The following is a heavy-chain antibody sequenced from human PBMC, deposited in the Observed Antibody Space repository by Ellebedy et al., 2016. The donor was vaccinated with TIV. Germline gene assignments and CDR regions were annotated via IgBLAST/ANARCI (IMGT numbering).Heavy chain of an antibody. V-gene: IGHV2-70*11. CDR2: IDWDDDK. Sequence: SGPTLVKPTQTLTLTCTFSGFSLTTNGMCVTWIRQPPGKALEWLASIDWDDDKYYRTSMQTRLTISKDTSKNQVVLTMTNMDPVYTATYYCTRLLFPPPDYYHFNGMDVWGQGTTVSVSS. CDR3: TRLLFPPPDYYHFNGMDV. D-gene: IGHD3-3*01. J-gene: IGHJ6*02. CDR1: GFSLTTNGMC.